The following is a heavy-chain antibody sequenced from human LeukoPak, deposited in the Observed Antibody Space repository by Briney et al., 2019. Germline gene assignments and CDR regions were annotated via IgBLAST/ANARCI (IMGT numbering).Heavy chain of an antibody. Sequence: GGSLRLSCAASGFTVSSNYMNWVRQAPGKGLEWVSDIYSGGSTNYADSVKGRFTISRDNSKNTLYLHMNSLRAEDTAVYYCIYGYTLDFWGQGTLVTVSS. CDR3: IYGYTLDF. V-gene: IGHV3-53*01. CDR1: GFTVSSNY. J-gene: IGHJ4*02. D-gene: IGHD5-18*01. CDR2: IYSGGST.